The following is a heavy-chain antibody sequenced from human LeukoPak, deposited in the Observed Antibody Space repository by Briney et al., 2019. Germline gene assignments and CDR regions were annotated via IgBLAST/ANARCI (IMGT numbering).Heavy chain of an antibody. J-gene: IGHJ4*02. V-gene: IGHV3-33*01. CDR2: IRYDGSNT. D-gene: IGHD3-22*01. Sequence: GGSLRLSCAASGFTFSTYGMHWVRQAPGKGLEWVAVIRYDGSNTYHADSVKGRFTISRDNSKNTLYLQMNSLRAEDTAVYYCARAPYDSYSPLFGYSFDYWGQGTLVTVSS. CDR1: GFTFSTYG. CDR3: ARAPYDSYSPLFGYSFDY.